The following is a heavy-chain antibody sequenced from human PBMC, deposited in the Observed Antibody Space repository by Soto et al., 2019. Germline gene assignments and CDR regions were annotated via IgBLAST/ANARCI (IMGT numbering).Heavy chain of an antibody. V-gene: IGHV5-51*01. CDR1: GYSFTSYW. CDR2: IYPGDSDT. Sequence: PGESLKISCKGSGYSFTSYWIGWVRQMPGKGLEWMGTIYPGDSDTRYSPSFQGRFTISRDNSKNTLYLQMNSLRAEDTAVYYCAKDITIFGVPPPNDWFDPWGQGTLVTVSS. CDR3: AKDITIFGVPPPNDWFDP. D-gene: IGHD3-3*01. J-gene: IGHJ5*02.